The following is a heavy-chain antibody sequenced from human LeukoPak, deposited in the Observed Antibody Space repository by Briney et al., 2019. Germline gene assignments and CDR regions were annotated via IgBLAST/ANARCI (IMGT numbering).Heavy chain of an antibody. Sequence: GGSLRLSCAASGLTFSTYTMNWVRQAPGKGLEWVSSISSSSSYIYYADSVKGRFTISRDNAKNSLYLQMNSLRAEDTAVYYCAREVGGYYGSGSYTIQHFDYWGQGTLVTVSS. J-gene: IGHJ4*02. CDR3: AREVGGYYGSGSYTIQHFDY. CDR2: ISSSSSYI. CDR1: GLTFSTYT. D-gene: IGHD3-10*01. V-gene: IGHV3-21*01.